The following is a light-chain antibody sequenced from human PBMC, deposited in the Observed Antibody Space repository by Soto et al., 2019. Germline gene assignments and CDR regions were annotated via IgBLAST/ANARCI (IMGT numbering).Light chain of an antibody. J-gene: IGKJ5*01. Sequence: DIQMTQYPSSLSGSVGDRFSITCQGSQDISNYLNWYQQKPGKAPKPLISFASSLQSGVPSRFSGSGSGTYFTLTISSLQPEDSATYYCQQSYSTPITFGQGTRLEIK. CDR3: QQSYSTPIT. CDR1: QDISNY. CDR2: FAS. V-gene: IGKV1-39*01.